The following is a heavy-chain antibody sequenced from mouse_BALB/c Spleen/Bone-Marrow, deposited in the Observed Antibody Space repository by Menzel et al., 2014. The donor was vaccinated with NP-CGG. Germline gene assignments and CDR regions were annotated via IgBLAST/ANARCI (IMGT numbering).Heavy chain of an antibody. V-gene: IGHV2-4-1*01. CDR1: GFSLTSYG. Sequence: VQLQESGPGLVQPSQSLSITCTVSGFSLTSYGVHWVRQSPGKGLEWLGMIWSGGSTDYNAAFISRLSIGKDNSKSQVFFKMNSLQPDDTAIYYCARNSYVPFAYWGQGTLVTVPA. J-gene: IGHJ3*01. CDR3: ARNSYVPFAY. D-gene: IGHD6-5*01. CDR2: IWSGGST.